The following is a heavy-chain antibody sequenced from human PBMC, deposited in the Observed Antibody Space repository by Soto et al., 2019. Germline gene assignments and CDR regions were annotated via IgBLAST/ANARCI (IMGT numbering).Heavy chain of an antibody. D-gene: IGHD2-15*01. CDR3: TTGSVEGV. V-gene: IGHV3-15*07. CDR1: DFTITNAW. J-gene: IGHJ6*02. Sequence: EVQLVESGGGLVKPGGSLRLSCAASDFTITNAWMNWVRQAPGKGLEWVGRIKTKAAGEATDYAAPLKGRFTISRDDSRNTLFLQMNSLKTDDTAVYYCTTGSVEGVWGQGATVTVSS. CDR2: IKTKAAGEAT.